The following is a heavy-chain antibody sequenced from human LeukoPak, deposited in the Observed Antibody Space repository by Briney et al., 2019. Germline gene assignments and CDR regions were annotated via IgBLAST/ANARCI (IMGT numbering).Heavy chain of an antibody. CDR1: GGSFSDYY. CDR2: INHSGST. CDR3: ASGQVRYPS. V-gene: IGHV4-34*01. D-gene: IGHD2-2*02. J-gene: IGHJ5*02. Sequence: SETLSLTCAVYGGSFSDYYRSWIRQPPGKGLEWIGEINHSGSTNYNPSLKSRVTISVDTSKNQFSLKLSSVTAADTAVYYCASGQVRYPSWGQGTLVTVSS.